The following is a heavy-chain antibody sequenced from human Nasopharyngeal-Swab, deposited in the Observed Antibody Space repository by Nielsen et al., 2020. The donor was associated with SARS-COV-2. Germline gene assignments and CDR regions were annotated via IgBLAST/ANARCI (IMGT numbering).Heavy chain of an antibody. CDR2: IKSKTDGGTT. CDR3: TTYTTSGWS. J-gene: IGHJ5*02. V-gene: IGHV3-15*01. Sequence: SWAVSGLTFSEAWMSWVRQAPGKGLEWVGRIKSKTDGGTTDDAAPVKGRFIISRDDSQDTLYLQMNSLRTDDTALYYCTTYTTSGWSWGQGTLVTVSS. CDR1: GLTFSEAW. D-gene: IGHD6-19*01.